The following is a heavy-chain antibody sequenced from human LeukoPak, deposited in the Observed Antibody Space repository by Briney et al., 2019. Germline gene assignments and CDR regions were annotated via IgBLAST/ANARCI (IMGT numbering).Heavy chain of an antibody. J-gene: IGHJ4*02. CDR2: IKQDGSEK. CDR3: ARDKYYDRYFDS. D-gene: IGHD3-22*01. V-gene: IGHV3-7*01. CDR1: GFTFNSNW. Sequence: GGSLRLSCAASGFTFNSNWMSWVRQAPGKGLEWVANIKQDGSEKYYVDSVEGRFTISRDNAKNSLSLQMNNLRAEDTAVYYCARDKYYDRYFDSWGQGTLVTVSS.